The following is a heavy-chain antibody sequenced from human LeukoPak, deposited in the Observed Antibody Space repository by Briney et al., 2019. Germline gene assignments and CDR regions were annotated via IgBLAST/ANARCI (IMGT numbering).Heavy chain of an antibody. CDR2: IYYSGST. Sequence: PSETLSLTCTVSGGSISSYYWNWIRQPPGKGLEWIGYIYYSGSTNYNPSLKSRVTISVDTSKNQFSLKLSSVTAADTAVYYCARGELNYDFWSGRNTAFDYWGQGTLVTVSS. V-gene: IGHV4-59*01. J-gene: IGHJ4*02. CDR1: GGSISSYY. CDR3: ARGELNYDFWSGRNTAFDY. D-gene: IGHD3-3*01.